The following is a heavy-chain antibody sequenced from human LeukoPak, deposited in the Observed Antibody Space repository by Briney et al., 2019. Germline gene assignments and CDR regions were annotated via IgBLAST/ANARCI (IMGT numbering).Heavy chain of an antibody. V-gene: IGHV3-43*02. CDR1: GFTFEVYA. CDR2: IRADGITT. J-gene: IGHJ4*02. Sequence: GGSLRLSCAASGFTFEVYAMHWVRQAPGKGLEWVSLIRADGITTYYADSVKGRFTISRVSSKNSLYLQMNSLRTEDSALYYCAKDYYWGQGTLVTVSS. CDR3: AKDYY.